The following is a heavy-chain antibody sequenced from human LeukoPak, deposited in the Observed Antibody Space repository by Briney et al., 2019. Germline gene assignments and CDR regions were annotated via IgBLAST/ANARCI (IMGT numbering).Heavy chain of an antibody. J-gene: IGHJ6*02. Sequence: AAVKVSFKSSGYIFTRFGISGVRQAPGQGREWMGWISAYRGNTTHAQKFKGRFIMTRDTPARKAYMELRSLRSDDTAVYYCARDRSRGYDYDYDYGMDVWGQGTTVTVSS. CDR1: GYIFTRFG. CDR3: ARDRSRGYDYDYDYGMDV. V-gene: IGHV1-18*01. D-gene: IGHD5-12*01. CDR2: ISAYRGNT.